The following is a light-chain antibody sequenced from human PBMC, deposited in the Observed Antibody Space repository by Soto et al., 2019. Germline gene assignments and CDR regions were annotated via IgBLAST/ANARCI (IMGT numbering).Light chain of an antibody. CDR1: SSDVGGYKY. Sequence: QSVLTQSASVSGSPGQSITISCTGTSSDVGGYKYVSWYQQHPGKAPKLMIYEVSNRPSGVSNRFSGSKSGNTASLTISGFQAEDEADYYCSSFTSSSTYVFGTGTKVTVL. V-gene: IGLV2-14*01. J-gene: IGLJ1*01. CDR3: SSFTSSSTYV. CDR2: EVS.